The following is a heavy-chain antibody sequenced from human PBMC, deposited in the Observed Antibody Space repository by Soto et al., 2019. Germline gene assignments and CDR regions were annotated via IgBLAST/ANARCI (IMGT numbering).Heavy chain of an antibody. V-gene: IGHV3-23*01. D-gene: IGHD4-4*01. CDR1: GFTFSSYA. Sequence: GGSLRLSCAASGFTFSSYAMTWVRQAPGKGLEWVSTIGSSGSDTYYADSVKGRFTISRDNSKNTLYLQMNSLRAEDTAVYFCANAAHMTTSLHLDYWGQGIQVTVS. CDR2: IGSSGSDT. J-gene: IGHJ4*02. CDR3: ANAAHMTTSLHLDY.